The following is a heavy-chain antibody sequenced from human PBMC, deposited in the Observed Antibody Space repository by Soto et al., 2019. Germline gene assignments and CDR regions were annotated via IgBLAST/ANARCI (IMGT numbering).Heavy chain of an antibody. J-gene: IGHJ3*02. CDR2: IWYDGSNK. CDR3: ARESGSYGVGAFDI. CDR1: GFTFSSYG. V-gene: IGHV3-33*01. Sequence: QVQLVESGGGVVQPGRSLRLSCAASGFTFSSYGMHWVRQAPGKGLEWVAVIWYDGSNKYYADSVKGRFTISRDNSKNTLYLQMNSLRAEDTAVYYCARESGSYGVGAFDIWGQGTMVTVSS. D-gene: IGHD4-17*01.